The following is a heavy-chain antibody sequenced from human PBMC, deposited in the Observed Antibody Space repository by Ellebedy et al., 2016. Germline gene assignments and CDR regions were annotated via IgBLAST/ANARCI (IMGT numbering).Heavy chain of an antibody. CDR3: ARRSIVGATGYFDY. CDR2: IKQDGSEK. J-gene: IGHJ4*02. D-gene: IGHD1-26*01. V-gene: IGHV3-7*01. Sequence: GESLKISCAASGFTFSSYWMSWVRQAPGKGLEWVANIKQDGSEKYYVDSVKGRFTISRDNAKNTLYLQMNSLRAEDTAVYYCARRSIVGATGYFDYWGQGTLVTVSS. CDR1: GFTFSSYW.